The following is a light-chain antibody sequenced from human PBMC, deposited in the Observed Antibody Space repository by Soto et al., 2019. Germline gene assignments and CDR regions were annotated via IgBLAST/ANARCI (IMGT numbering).Light chain of an antibody. CDR3: QQRSSWPIT. V-gene: IGKV3D-20*02. Sequence: EIVLTQSPGTLSLSPGERATLSCLASQSVNSNYLAWHQQKPGQAPRLLIYGVSNRATGIPARFSGSGSGTDFTLTISSLEPEDFAVYYCQQRSSWPITFGQGTRLEIK. J-gene: IGKJ5*01. CDR2: GVS. CDR1: QSVNSNY.